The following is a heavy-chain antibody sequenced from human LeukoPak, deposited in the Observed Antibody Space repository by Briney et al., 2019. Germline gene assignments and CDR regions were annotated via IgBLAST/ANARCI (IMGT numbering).Heavy chain of an antibody. CDR3: AKRGGYYDSSGSIDY. J-gene: IGHJ4*02. D-gene: IGHD3-22*01. CDR1: GFTFSSYA. CDR2: ISGSGGST. Sequence: GGSLRLSCAASGFTFSSYAMSWVRQAPGKGLEWVSAISGSGGSTYYADSVKGRFTISRDNSKNTLYLQMNSLRAEDTAVYYCAKRGGYYDSSGSIDYWGQGTLVTVSS. V-gene: IGHV3-23*01.